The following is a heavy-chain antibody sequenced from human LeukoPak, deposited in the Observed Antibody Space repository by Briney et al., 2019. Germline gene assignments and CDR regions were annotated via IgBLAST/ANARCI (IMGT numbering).Heavy chain of an antibody. V-gene: IGHV3-30*18. CDR3: AKLGIAVGGGDYFDY. D-gene: IGHD6-19*01. CDR1: EFTFSSYG. CDR2: ILYDGSKK. Sequence: PGGSLRLSCAASEFTFSSYGIHWVRQAPGKGLEWVALILYDGSKKYYADSVKGRFTISRDNSKDTLYLQMNSLREEDTAVYYCAKLGIAVGGGDYFDYWGQGTLVTVSS. J-gene: IGHJ4*02.